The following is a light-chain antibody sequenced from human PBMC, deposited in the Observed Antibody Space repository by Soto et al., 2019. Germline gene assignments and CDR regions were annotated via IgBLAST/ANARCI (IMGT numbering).Light chain of an antibody. J-gene: IGKJ5*01. CDR3: QQRSNWPLIT. V-gene: IGKV3-11*01. CDR1: QSINRH. CDR2: DAS. Sequence: EIVLTQSPATLTLSPGERATLSCRASQSINRHLAWYRQKPGQAPRLLIYDASNRATGIPARFSGSGSGTDFTLTISSLEPEDFAVYYCQQRSNWPLITFGQGTRLE.